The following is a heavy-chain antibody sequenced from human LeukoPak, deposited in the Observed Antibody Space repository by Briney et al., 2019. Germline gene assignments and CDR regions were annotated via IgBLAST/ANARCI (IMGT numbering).Heavy chain of an antibody. D-gene: IGHD4-17*01. CDR1: GGSISSGGYY. CDR2: IYYSGST. V-gene: IGHV4-31*03. Sequence: SQTLSLTCTVSGGSISSGGYYWSWIRQHPGKGLEWIGYIYYSGSTYYNPSLKSRVTISVDTSKNQFSLKLSSVTAADTAMYYCARVLRDYGDYGAFDYWGQGTLVTVSS. CDR3: ARVLRDYGDYGAFDY. J-gene: IGHJ4*02.